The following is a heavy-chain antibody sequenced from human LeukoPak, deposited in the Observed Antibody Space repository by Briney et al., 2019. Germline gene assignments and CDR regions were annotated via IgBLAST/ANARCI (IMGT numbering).Heavy chain of an antibody. D-gene: IGHD6-13*01. Sequence: SETLSLPCTGSRDSISGYYWSWIRQPPGKGLQWIGYIFYSGGTNYNLSLKSRVTISVDTSKNQFSLKLSSVTAADTAVYYCARMSSSWYWFDPWGQGTLVTVSS. CDR1: RDSISGYY. CDR2: IFYSGGT. V-gene: IGHV4-59*01. CDR3: ARMSSSWYWFDP. J-gene: IGHJ5*02.